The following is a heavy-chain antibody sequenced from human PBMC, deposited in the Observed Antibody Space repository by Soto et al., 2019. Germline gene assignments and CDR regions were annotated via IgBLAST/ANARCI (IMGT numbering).Heavy chain of an antibody. D-gene: IGHD5-18*01. Sequence: EVQLVESGGGLVQPGGSLRLSCAASGFTFSSYSMNWVRQAPGKGLEWVSYISSSSSTIYYADSVKGRFTISRDNAKNSLYLQMNSLRDEDTAVYYCARDGLRGYSYGPYNWFDPWGQGTLVTVSS. J-gene: IGHJ5*02. CDR2: ISSSSSTI. V-gene: IGHV3-48*02. CDR3: ARDGLRGYSYGPYNWFDP. CDR1: GFTFSSYS.